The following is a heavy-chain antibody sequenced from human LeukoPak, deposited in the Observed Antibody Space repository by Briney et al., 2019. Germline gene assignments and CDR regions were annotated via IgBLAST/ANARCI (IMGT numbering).Heavy chain of an antibody. D-gene: IGHD3-22*01. CDR2: IYTSGST. J-gene: IGHJ4*02. V-gene: IGHV4-61*02. CDR1: GGSISSGSYY. Sequence: SETLSLTCPVSGGSISSGSYYWSWIRQPAGKGLEWIERIYTSGSTNYNPSLKSRVTISVDTSKNQFSLKLSSVTAADTAVYYCARMAGIYDSSGYLTLDYWGQGTLVTVSS. CDR3: ARMAGIYDSSGYLTLDY.